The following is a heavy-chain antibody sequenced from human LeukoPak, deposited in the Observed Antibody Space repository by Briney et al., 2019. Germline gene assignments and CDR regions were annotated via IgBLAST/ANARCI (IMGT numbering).Heavy chain of an antibody. J-gene: IGHJ4*02. CDR3: TTDAGYVWGSYRHPPGRTKVDY. V-gene: IGHV3-15*01. Sequence: PGGSLRLSCAASGFTFSNAWMSWVRQAPGKGLEWVGRIKSKTDGGTTDYAAPVKGRFTISRDDSKNTLYLQMNSLKTEDTAVYYCTTDAGYVWGSYRHPPGRTKVDYWGQGTLVTVSS. D-gene: IGHD3-16*02. CDR1: GFTFSNAW. CDR2: IKSKTDGGTT.